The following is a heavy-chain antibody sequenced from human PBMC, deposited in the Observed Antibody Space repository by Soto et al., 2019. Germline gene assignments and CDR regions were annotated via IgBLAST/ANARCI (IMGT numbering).Heavy chain of an antibody. J-gene: IGHJ6*02. CDR3: ARGPGYCSGGSCYYYYGMDV. CDR1: GGSFSGYY. V-gene: IGHV4-34*01. CDR2: INQSVST. D-gene: IGHD2-15*01. Sequence: SETLSLTCAVYGGSFSGYYGSWIRQPPGRGLEWIGEINQSVSTNYNPSLKSRVTISVDTSKNQFSLKLSSVTAADTAVYYCARGPGYCSGGSCYYYYGMDVWGQGTTVTVS.